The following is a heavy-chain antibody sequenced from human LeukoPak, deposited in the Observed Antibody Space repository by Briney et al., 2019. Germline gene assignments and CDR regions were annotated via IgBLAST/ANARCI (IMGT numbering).Heavy chain of an antibody. J-gene: IGHJ3*02. Sequence: GGSLRLSCAASGFTFSNSGMHWVRQAPGKGLEWIAFIQYDGSENFYADSVKGRFAISRDNSKNTLFLQMNSLRAVDTAVYYCAGDDFWSGYRNPDAFDIWGQGTMVTVSS. D-gene: IGHD3-3*01. CDR1: GFTFSNSG. CDR2: IQYDGSEN. CDR3: AGDDFWSGYRNPDAFDI. V-gene: IGHV3-30*02.